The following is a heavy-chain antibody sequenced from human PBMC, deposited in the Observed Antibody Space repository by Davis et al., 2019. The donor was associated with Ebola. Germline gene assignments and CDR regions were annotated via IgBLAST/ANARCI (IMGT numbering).Heavy chain of an antibody. CDR3: ARGGYFDWLTRWHYYGMDV. V-gene: IGHV1-8*01. Sequence: AASVKVSCKASGYTFTTYDIHWVRQATGQGLEWMGWMNPNSENTGYAQKFQGRVTMTRSTPISTAYMALSSLRSEDTAVYYCARGGYFDWLTRWHYYGMDVWGQGTTVTVSS. CDR2: MNPNSENT. D-gene: IGHD3-9*01. CDR1: GYTFTTYD. J-gene: IGHJ6*02.